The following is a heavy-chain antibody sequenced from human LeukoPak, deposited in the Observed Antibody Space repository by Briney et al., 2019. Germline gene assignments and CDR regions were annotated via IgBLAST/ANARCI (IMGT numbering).Heavy chain of an antibody. D-gene: IGHD1-1*01. Sequence: GGSLRLSCAASGFTFSTYAMTGVRQAPGNGLECVSAISASGDSTHHADSVKGRFTISRENSKNTMYLQMNSLRAEDTALYYCAKGSGPTYRYSWFDPWGQGALVTVSS. J-gene: IGHJ5*02. CDR2: ISASGDST. V-gene: IGHV3-23*01. CDR3: AKGSGPTYRYSWFDP. CDR1: GFTFSTYA.